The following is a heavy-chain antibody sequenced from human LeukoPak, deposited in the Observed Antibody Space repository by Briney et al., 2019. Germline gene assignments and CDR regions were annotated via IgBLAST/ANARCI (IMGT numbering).Heavy chain of an antibody. Sequence: TGGSLRLSCAASGFTFSSYAMSWVRQAPGKGLEWVSAISGSGGSTYYADSVKGRFTISGDNSKNTLYLQMNSLRAEDTAVYYCARVGAAAGPFPVYYYYYGMDVWGQGTTVTVSS. CDR3: ARVGAAAGPFPVYYYYYGMDV. CDR1: GFTFSSYA. D-gene: IGHD6-13*01. CDR2: ISGSGGST. V-gene: IGHV3-23*01. J-gene: IGHJ6*02.